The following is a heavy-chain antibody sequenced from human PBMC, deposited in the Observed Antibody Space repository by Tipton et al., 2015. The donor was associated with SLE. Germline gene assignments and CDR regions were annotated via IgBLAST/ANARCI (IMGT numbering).Heavy chain of an antibody. CDR1: GGSISSGSSS. CDR3: ARRSMVRGWGWFDP. J-gene: IGHJ5*02. V-gene: IGHV4-61*02. Sequence: TLSLTCTVSGGSISSGSSSWTWILLPAGKGLEWIGRIYTSGNTNYNPSLKSRVTISRDTSKTEFFLDLSSVTAADTAVYYCARRSMVRGWGWFDPWGQGTLVTVSS. D-gene: IGHD3-10*01. CDR2: IYTSGNT.